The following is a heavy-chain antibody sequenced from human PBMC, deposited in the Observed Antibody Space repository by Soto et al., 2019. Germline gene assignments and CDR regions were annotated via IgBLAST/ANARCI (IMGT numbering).Heavy chain of an antibody. V-gene: IGHV3-23*01. CDR1: GFTFSSYA. CDR2: ISGSGGST. CDR3: AKDADEGHFFLHFDY. Sequence: PGGSLRLSCAASGFTFSSYAMSWVRQAPGKGLEWVSAISGSGGSTYYADSVKGWFTISRDNSKNTLYLQMNSLRAEDTAVYYCAKDADEGHFFLHFDYWGQETLFTVSS. J-gene: IGHJ4*02.